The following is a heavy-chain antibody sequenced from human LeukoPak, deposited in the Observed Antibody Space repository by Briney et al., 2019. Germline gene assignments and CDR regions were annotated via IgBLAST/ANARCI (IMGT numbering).Heavy chain of an antibody. J-gene: IGHJ6*02. CDR3: AWDWTYYFEMAV. CDR2: MKSRGSGGTT. V-gene: IGHV3-15*01. Sequence: KTGGSLRLSCEGSGFTFSDAWMNWVRQAPGKGLEWVGRMKSRGSGGTTDYAAPVKGRFTISRDDSKNTLFLQMSSLQAEDTAVYYCAWDWTYYFEMAVWGQGTTVTVSS. D-gene: IGHD3/OR15-3a*01. CDR1: GFTFSDAW.